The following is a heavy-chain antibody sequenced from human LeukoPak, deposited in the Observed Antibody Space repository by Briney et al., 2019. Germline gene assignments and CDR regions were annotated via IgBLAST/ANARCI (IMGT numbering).Heavy chain of an antibody. CDR2: INRDGSTT. V-gene: IGHV3-74*01. Sequence: GGSLRLSCAASGFTFSSYRMHWVRQTPGEGPVWVSRINRDGSTTNYADSVKGRFTISRDNAKNTLYLQMNSLRAEDAAVYYCARDEGTYGMDVWGQGTTVTVSS. CDR3: ARDEGTYGMDV. D-gene: IGHD1-1*01. CDR1: GFTFSSYR. J-gene: IGHJ6*02.